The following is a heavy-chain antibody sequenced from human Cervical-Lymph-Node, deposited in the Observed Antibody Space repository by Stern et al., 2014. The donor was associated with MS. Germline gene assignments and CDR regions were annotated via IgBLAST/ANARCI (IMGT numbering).Heavy chain of an antibody. D-gene: IGHD5-12*01. CDR1: GGTFNNHV. CDR2: IIPMFGTP. CDR3: ANRDMGYTYGRHDY. J-gene: IGHJ4*02. V-gene: IGHV1-69*14. Sequence: QDQLVQSGAEVKKPGSSVKVSCKASGGTFNNHVISWVRQARGQGLEWMGGIIPMFGTPNYARKFQGRVTIIADKSTSTVHMVLRNLSDEDTAMYYCANRDMGYTYGRHDYWGQGTLVTVS.